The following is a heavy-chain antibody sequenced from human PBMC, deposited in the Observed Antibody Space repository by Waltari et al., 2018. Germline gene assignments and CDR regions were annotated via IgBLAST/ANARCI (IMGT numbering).Heavy chain of an antibody. V-gene: IGHV3-23*03. CDR2: IYSGGSST. CDR1: GFTFSSYA. CDR3: AKGPPCDY. J-gene: IGHJ4*02. Sequence: EVQLLESGGGLVQPGGSLRLSCAASGFTFSSYAISWVRQAPGKGLEWVSVIYSGGSSTYYADSVKGRFTISRDNSKNTLYLQMNSLRAEDTAVYYCAKGPPCDYWGQGTLVTVSS.